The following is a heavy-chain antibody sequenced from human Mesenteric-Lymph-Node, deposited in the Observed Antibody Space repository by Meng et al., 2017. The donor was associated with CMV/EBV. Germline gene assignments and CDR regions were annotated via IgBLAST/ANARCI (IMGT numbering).Heavy chain of an antibody. CDR3: ARAHLYDSTDTSMDV. D-gene: IGHD3-22*01. V-gene: IGHV1-8*03. Sequence: ASVKVSCKASGYTFTSYDINWVRQATGQGLEWMGWMNPNSGNTGYAQKFQGRATITRNTSISTAYMELSSLRSEDTAVYYCARAHLYDSTDTSMDVWGQGTTVTVSS. CDR1: GYTFTSYD. J-gene: IGHJ6*02. CDR2: MNPNSGNT.